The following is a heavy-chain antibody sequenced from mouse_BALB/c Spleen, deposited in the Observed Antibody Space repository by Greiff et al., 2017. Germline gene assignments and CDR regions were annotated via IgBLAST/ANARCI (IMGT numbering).Heavy chain of an antibody. J-gene: IGHJ1*01. CDR2: ISYSGST. CDR3: ARGTGLDWYFDV. CDR1: GYSITSDYA. Sequence: EVHLVESGPGLVKPSQSLSLTCTVTGYSITSDYAWNWIRQFPGNKLEWMGYISYSGSTSYNPSLKSRISITRDTSKNQFFLQLNSVTTEDTATYYCARGTGLDWYFDVWGAGTTVTVSS. V-gene: IGHV3-2*02. D-gene: IGHD4-1*01.